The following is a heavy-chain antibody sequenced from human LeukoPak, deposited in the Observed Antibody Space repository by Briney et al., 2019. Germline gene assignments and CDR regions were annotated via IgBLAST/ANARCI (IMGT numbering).Heavy chain of an antibody. CDR2: IYPGDSDT. V-gene: IGHV5-51*01. Sequence: GESLKIPCRGSGYSFTSYWIGWVRQMPGKGLEWMGIIYPGDSDTRHSPSFQGQVTISADKSISTAYLQWSSLKASDTAMYYCAGAAAGNWFDPWGQGTLVTVSS. J-gene: IGHJ5*02. D-gene: IGHD6-13*01. CDR1: GYSFTSYW. CDR3: AGAAAGNWFDP.